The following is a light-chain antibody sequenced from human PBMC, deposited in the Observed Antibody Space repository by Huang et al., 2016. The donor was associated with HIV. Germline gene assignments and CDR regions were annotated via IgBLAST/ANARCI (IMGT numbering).Light chain of an antibody. CDR1: QSPLYSSNNKHY. Sequence: DIVLTQSPDSLAVSLGERATINCKASQSPLYSSNNKHYLAWYQQKPGQPPKLLIYWESTRESGVPDRFSGSGSGTDFTLTISSLQAEDVAVYYCQQYFSTPPTFGQGTKVEIK. CDR3: QQYFSTPPT. J-gene: IGKJ1*01. V-gene: IGKV4-1*01. CDR2: WES.